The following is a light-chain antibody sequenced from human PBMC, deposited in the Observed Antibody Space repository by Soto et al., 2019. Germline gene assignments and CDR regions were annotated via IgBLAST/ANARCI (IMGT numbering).Light chain of an antibody. CDR3: QQYYSTPLT. V-gene: IGKV4-1*01. CDR2: WAF. CDR1: QSVVYSSHNKNY. Sequence: IVMTQSPDSLAVSLGERAAINCKSSQSVVYSSHNKNYLAWYQQKPGQPPRLLIYWAFTRESAVPDRFSGSGSGTEFTLTISSLQAEDGAVYYCQQYYSTPLTGGGGTKVEIK. J-gene: IGKJ4*01.